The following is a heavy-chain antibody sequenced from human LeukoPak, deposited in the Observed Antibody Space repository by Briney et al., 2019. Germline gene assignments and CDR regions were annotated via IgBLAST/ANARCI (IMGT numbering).Heavy chain of an antibody. CDR2: INPNSGGT. CDR3: ARDPSDWGFY. V-gene: IGHV1-2*02. CDR1: GYTFTSYG. D-gene: IGHD3-9*01. J-gene: IGHJ4*02. Sequence: GASVKVSCKASGYTFTSYGISWVRQAPGQGLEWMGWINPNSGGTNYAQKFQGRVTMTRDTSISTAYMELSRLRSDDTAVYYCARDPSDWGFYWGQGTLVTVSS.